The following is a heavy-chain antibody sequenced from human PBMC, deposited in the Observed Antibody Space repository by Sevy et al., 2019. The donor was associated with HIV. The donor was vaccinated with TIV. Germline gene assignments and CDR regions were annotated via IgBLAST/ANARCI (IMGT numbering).Heavy chain of an antibody. CDR2: VRSKGDGGTT. Sequence: GGSLRLSCAASGFTFSDAWLSWVRQAPGKGLEWFGRVRSKGDGGTTDYAAPVKGRFTIARDDSKNVLYVQMNGPKIEDAGVYYCTTEGADWGQGTRVTVSS. J-gene: IGHJ4*02. CDR1: GFTFSDAW. V-gene: IGHV3-15*01. CDR3: TTEGAD.